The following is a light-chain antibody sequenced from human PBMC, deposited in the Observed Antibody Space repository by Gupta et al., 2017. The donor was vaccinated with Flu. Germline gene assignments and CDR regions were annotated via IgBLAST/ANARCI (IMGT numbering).Light chain of an antibody. J-gene: IGKJ2*01. V-gene: IGKV2-28*01. CDR2: LGS. CDR1: QSLLHSNGYNY. Sequence: DIVMTQSPLSLPVTPGEPASISCRSSQSLLHSNGYNYLDWYLQKPGQSPQLLIYLGSNRASGVPDRFSGSGSGTXFTLKIXRVEAEDVGVYYCMQALQTPPGFGXGTKLEIK. CDR3: MQALQTPPG.